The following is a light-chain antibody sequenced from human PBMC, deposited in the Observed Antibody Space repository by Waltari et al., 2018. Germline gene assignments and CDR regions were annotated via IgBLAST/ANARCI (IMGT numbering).Light chain of an antibody. CDR2: KAS. V-gene: IGKV1-5*03. CDR3: QQYNTSPLT. J-gene: IGKJ1*01. Sequence: DIQMTQSPSTLSASVGDRVTITCRASQRTSGFLAWYQQKPGEAAKLLIYKASSLESGVPSWFSGSGSGTEFTLTISSLQPDDLATYYCQQYNTSPLTFGQGTKVEIK. CDR1: QRTSGF.